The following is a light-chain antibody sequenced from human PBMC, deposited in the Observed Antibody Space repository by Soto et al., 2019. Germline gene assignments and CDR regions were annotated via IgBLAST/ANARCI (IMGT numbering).Light chain of an antibody. CDR3: QSYDSSLSASV. Sequence: QSVLTQPPSVSGAPGQTVTISCTGTRFNIGAGFDVHWYQHLPGTAPRLLIYGNDNRPSGVPDRFSGSKSGTSASLAITGLQVEDEADYYCQSYDSSLSASVFGTGTKVTVL. CDR1: RFNIGAGFD. V-gene: IGLV1-40*01. J-gene: IGLJ1*01. CDR2: GND.